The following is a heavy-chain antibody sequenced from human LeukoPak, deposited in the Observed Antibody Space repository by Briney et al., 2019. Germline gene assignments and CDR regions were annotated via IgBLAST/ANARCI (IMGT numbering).Heavy chain of an antibody. Sequence: GGSLRLSCAASGFXFSSYAISWVRQTPGKGLEWVSRISGSGGSTYYADSVKGRFTISRDNSKNTPYLRMNSLRAEDTAVYYCARYCSGGSCYSGVDYWGQGTLVTVSS. J-gene: IGHJ4*02. CDR2: ISGSGGST. D-gene: IGHD2-15*01. CDR3: ARYCSGGSCYSGVDY. CDR1: GFXFSSYA. V-gene: IGHV3-23*01.